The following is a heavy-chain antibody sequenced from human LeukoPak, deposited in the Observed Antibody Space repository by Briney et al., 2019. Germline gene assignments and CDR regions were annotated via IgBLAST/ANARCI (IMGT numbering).Heavy chain of an antibody. J-gene: IGHJ5*02. CDR2: IYTSGST. Sequence: PSETLSLTCTVSGGSISSYYWRWIREPLRKDLEWTGYIYTSGSTNYNPSLKSRVTISVDTSKNQFSLKLSSVTAADTAVYYCARRTGYCSSTSCYTGWFDPWGQGTLVTVSS. CDR3: ARRTGYCSSTSCYTGWFDP. CDR1: GGSISSYY. V-gene: IGHV4-4*09. D-gene: IGHD2-2*02.